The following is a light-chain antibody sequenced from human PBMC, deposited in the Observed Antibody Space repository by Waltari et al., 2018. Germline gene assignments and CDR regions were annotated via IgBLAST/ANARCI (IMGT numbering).Light chain of an antibody. J-gene: IGLJ2*01. V-gene: IGLV2-14*03. Sequence: QSALTQPASVSGSPGQSITISCSGTDSDVGGYNYVSWYQQHPGKPPKLLIYDVTNRPSGVSSRFSGSKSGNTASLTISGLQADDEAHYYCSAYTRTSTRVVFGGGTKVTVL. CDR2: DVT. CDR1: DSDVGGYNY. CDR3: SAYTRTSTRVV.